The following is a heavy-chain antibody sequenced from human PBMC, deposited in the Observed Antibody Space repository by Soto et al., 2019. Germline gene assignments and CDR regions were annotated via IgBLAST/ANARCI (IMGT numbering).Heavy chain of an antibody. D-gene: IGHD4-17*01. CDR3: ARSQTTVTSYDY. CDR2: LYYSGST. Sequence: PSETLSLTCTVSGGSISSSSYYWGWIRQPPGKGLEWIGSLYYSGSTFYNPSLKSRVTISVDTSKNQFSLKLSSVTAADTAVYYCARSQTTVTSYDYWGQGTLVTVSS. CDR1: GGSISSSSYY. J-gene: IGHJ4*02. V-gene: IGHV4-39*01.